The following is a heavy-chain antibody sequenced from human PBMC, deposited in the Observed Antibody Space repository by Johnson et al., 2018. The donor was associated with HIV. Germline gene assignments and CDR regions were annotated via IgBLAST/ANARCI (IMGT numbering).Heavy chain of an antibody. J-gene: IGHJ3*02. CDR1: GFTFDEYG. Sequence: EVLLLESGGGVLRPGGSLRLSCEVSGFTFDEYGMSWVRQAPGKGLEWVSGINWNGGSTGYADSVKGRFTISRDNSKNTLYLQMNSLRAEDTAVYYCARDTVTGSPAFDIWGQGTMVTVSS. V-gene: IGHV3-20*04. D-gene: IGHD1-20*01. CDR3: ARDTVTGSPAFDI. CDR2: INWNGGST.